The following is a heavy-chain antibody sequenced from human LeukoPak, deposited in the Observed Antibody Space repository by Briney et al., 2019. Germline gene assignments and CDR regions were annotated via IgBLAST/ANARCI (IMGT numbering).Heavy chain of an antibody. D-gene: IGHD2-21*02. CDR3: AKDWALYCGGDCYFNY. CDR2: IYSGGST. J-gene: IGHJ4*02. Sequence: GGSLRLSCAASGFTLSSNYMSGLRQAPGKGLEGVSVIYSGGSTYYADSVKGRFTISRDNSKNTLYLQMNSLRVEDTAVYYCAKDWALYCGGDCYFNYWGQGTLVTVSS. CDR1: GFTLSSNY. V-gene: IGHV3-53*05.